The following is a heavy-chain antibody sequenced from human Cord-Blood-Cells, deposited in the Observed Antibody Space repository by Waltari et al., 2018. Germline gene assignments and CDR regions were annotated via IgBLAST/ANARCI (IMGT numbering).Heavy chain of an antibody. V-gene: IGHV4-34*01. CDR2: LNHSGSP. CDR1: GGSFSCYY. Sequence: QFKLQQWGAGLLKPSVTLSITCAVYGGSFSCYYWIWLRVSPGKGLEWIGELNHSGSPNYNPSLKSRVTISVDTSKNQFSLKLSSVTAADTAVYYCARGLVHIAAAGNAFDIWGQGTMVTVSS. J-gene: IGHJ3*02. D-gene: IGHD6-13*01. CDR3: ARGLVHIAAAGNAFDI.